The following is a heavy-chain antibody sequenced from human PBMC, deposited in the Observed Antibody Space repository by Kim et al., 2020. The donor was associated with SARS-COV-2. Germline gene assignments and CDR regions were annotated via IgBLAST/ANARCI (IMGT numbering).Heavy chain of an antibody. V-gene: IGHV1-8*01. Sequence: QKFQGRVTMTRNTSISTAYMELSSLRSEDTAVYYCARNYVGVYSRGGFDYWGQGTLVTVSS. J-gene: IGHJ4*02. CDR3: ARNYVGVYSRGGFDY. D-gene: IGHD6-13*01.